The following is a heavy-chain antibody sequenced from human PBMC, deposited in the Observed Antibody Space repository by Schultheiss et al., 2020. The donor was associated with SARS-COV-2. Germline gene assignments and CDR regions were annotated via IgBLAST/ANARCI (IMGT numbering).Heavy chain of an antibody. CDR1: GFTFSSAW. Sequence: GGSLRLSCAASGFTFSSAWMHWVRQAPGKGLEWVSGINWNGGSAAYADSVKGRFAISRDNAKNSLHLQMNSLRAEDTALYYCARDIGPLNDYVWGSYRPNWFDPWGQGTLVTVSS. D-gene: IGHD3-16*02. CDR2: INWNGGSA. V-gene: IGHV3-20*04. CDR3: ARDIGPLNDYVWGSYRPNWFDP. J-gene: IGHJ5*02.